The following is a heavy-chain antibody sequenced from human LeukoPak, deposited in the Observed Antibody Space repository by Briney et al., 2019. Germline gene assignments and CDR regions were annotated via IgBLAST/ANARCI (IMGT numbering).Heavy chain of an antibody. CDR1: GYTLTELS. CDR2: FDPEDGET. CDR3: ATANYYDSSGYGRYFDY. Sequence: ASVKVSCKVSGYTLTELSMHWVRQAPGKGLEWMGGFDPEDGETIYAQKFQGRVTMTEDTSTDTAYMELSGLRSEDTAVYYCATANYYDSSGYGRYFDYWGQGTLVTVSS. V-gene: IGHV1-24*01. J-gene: IGHJ4*02. D-gene: IGHD3-22*01.